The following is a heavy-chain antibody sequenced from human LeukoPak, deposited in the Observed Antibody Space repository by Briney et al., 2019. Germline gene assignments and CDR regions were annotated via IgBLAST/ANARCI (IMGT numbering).Heavy chain of an antibody. Sequence: GGSLRLSCAASGFTFSSYAMSWVRQAPGKGLEWVSAVSTSGGSTYYADSVKGRFTISRDNSKNTLYLQMNSLRSEDTAVYYCAQSAFIAVAGTYQSSRGYYFDYWGQGTLVTVSS. J-gene: IGHJ4*02. V-gene: IGHV3-23*01. CDR1: GFTFSSYA. CDR3: AQSAFIAVAGTYQSSRGYYFDY. D-gene: IGHD6-19*01. CDR2: VSTSGGST.